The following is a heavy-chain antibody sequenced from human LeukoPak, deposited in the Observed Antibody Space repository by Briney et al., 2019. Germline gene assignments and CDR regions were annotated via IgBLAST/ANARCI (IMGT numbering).Heavy chain of an antibody. D-gene: IGHD3-16*01. Sequence: SETLSLTCTVSGGSTSSYFWSWIRQPPGKGLEWIGYISYSGSTNYNPSLKSRVTISVDTSKNQFSLKLSSVTAVDTAVYYCARGGTYALAWGQGTLVTVSS. CDR2: ISYSGST. CDR1: GGSTSSYF. V-gene: IGHV4-59*01. CDR3: ARGGTYALA. J-gene: IGHJ5*02.